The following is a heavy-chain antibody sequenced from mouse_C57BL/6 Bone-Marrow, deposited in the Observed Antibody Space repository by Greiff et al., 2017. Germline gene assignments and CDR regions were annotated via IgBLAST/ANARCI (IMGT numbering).Heavy chain of an antibody. V-gene: IGHV1-81*01. J-gene: IGHJ3*01. D-gene: IGHD2-4*01. CDR2: IYPRSGNT. CDR3: ARRGYYDYGPFAY. Sequence: QVQLKQSGAELARPGASVKLSCKASGYTFTSYGISWVKQRTGQGLEWIGEIYPRSGNTYYNEKFKGKATLTADKSSSTAYMELRSLTSEDSAVYFCARRGYYDYGPFAYWGQGTLVTVSA. CDR1: GYTFTSYG.